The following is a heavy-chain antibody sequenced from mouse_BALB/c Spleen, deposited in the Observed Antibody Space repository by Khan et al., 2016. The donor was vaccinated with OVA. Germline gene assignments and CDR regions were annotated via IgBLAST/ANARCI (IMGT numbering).Heavy chain of an antibody. CDR2: ISYSGST. CDR3: AMGRTY. V-gene: IGHV3-2*02. J-gene: IGHJ3*01. CDR1: GYSITSDYA. D-gene: IGHD4-1*01. Sequence: EVELVESGPGLVKPSQSLSLTCTVTGYSITSDYAWNWIRQFPGNKLEWMGYISYSGSTSYNPSLKSRISITRDTSKNQFFLQLNSVTSEDTATYYCAMGRTYWGQGTLVTVSA.